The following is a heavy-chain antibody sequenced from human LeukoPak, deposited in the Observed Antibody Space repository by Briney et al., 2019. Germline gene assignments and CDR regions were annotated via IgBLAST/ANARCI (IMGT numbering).Heavy chain of an antibody. Sequence: PGGSLRLPCAASGFTFSSYWMSWVRQAPGKGLEWVDNIKQDGREKYYVDSVNGRFTISRDNAKNSLYLQMNSLRAEDTAVYYCARDFRGTTVAYYWGQGTLVTVSS. D-gene: IGHD4-23*01. J-gene: IGHJ4*02. CDR1: GFTFSSYW. CDR2: IKQDGREK. CDR3: ARDFRGTTVAYY. V-gene: IGHV3-7*01.